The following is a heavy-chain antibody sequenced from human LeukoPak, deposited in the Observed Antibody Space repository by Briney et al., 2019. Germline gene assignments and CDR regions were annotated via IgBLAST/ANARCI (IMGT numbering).Heavy chain of an antibody. CDR2: IKSKTDGGTT. D-gene: IGHD5-12*01. J-gene: IGHJ3*02. CDR1: GFTFSNAW. Sequence: GGSLRLSCAASGFTFSNAWMSWVRQAPGKGLEWVGRIKSKTDGGTTDYAAPVKGRFTLSRDDSKNTVYLQMTSLKIEDTAVYFCTGFETSGPDAFDIWGRGTMVTVSS. V-gene: IGHV3-15*01. CDR3: TGFETSGPDAFDI.